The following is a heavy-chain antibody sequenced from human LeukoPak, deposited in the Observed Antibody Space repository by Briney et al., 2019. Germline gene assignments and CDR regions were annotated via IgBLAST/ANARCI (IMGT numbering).Heavy chain of an antibody. V-gene: IGHV4-59*08. CDR3: ARLGDWFDP. CDR2: IYYSGST. CDR1: GGSISSYY. J-gene: IGHJ5*02. Sequence: SETLSLTCTVSGGSISSYYWSWIRQPPGKGLEWIGYIYYSGSTNYNPSLKSRVTISVDTSKTQFSLKLSSVTAADTAVYYCARLGDWFDPWGQGTLVTVSS.